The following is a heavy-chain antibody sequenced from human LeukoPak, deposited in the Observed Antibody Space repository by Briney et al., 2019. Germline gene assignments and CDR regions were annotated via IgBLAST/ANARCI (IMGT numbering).Heavy chain of an antibody. J-gene: IGHJ4*02. D-gene: IGHD3-10*01. Sequence: GGSLRLSCAASGFTFSSYWMHWVRQAPGKGLVWVSRVKSDGSNPSYADSVKGRFTISRDNAENMLYLQMNTLGAEDTAVYYCARDIVSGSGSLDYWGQGTLVTVSS. CDR3: ARDIVSGSGSLDY. CDR1: GFTFSSYW. CDR2: VKSDGSNP. V-gene: IGHV3-74*01.